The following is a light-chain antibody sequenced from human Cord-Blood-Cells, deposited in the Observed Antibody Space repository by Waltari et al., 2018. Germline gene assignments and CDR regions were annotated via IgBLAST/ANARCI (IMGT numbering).Light chain of an antibody. V-gene: IGKV4-1*01. J-gene: IGKJ2*01. CDR2: WAS. CDR3: QQYYSTPHT. CDR1: QSVLYSSNNKNY. Sequence: DIVMTQSPDSLAVSLGERATINCKSSQSVLYSSNNKNYLAWYQQKPGQRPKRLIYWASTRESGVPDRFSGSGSGTDFTLTISSLQAEDVAVYYCQQYYSTPHTFGQGTKLEIK.